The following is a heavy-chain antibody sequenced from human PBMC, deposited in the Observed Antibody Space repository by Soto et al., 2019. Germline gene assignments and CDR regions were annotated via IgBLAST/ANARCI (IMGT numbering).Heavy chain of an antibody. CDR3: ARGVNLLQQLTIPNDP. V-gene: IGHV3-21*01. J-gene: IGHJ5*02. CDR2: ISSSSSYI. D-gene: IGHD6-13*01. CDR1: GFTFSSYS. Sequence: PGGSLRLSCAASGFTFSSYSMNWVRQAPGKGLEWVSSISSSSSYIYYADSVKGRFTISRDNAKNSLYLQMNSLRAEDTAVYYCARGVNLLQQLTIPNDPWGQGTLVTVSS.